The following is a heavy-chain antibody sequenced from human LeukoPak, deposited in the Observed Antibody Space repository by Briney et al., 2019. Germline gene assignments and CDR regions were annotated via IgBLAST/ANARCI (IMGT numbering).Heavy chain of an antibody. Sequence: GESLKISCKGSGYSFSSYWIGWVRQMPGKGLERMGIIYPGDSDTRYSPSFEGQVTISADKSISTAYLQWSSLKASDTAMYYCARLVWQPGDHYFDYWGQGTLVTVSS. CDR3: ARLVWQPGDHYFDY. D-gene: IGHD3-16*01. CDR2: IYPGDSDT. J-gene: IGHJ4*02. V-gene: IGHV5-51*01. CDR1: GYSFSSYW.